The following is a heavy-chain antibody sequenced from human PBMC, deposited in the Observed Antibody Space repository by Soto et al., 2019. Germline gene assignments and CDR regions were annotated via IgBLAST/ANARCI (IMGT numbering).Heavy chain of an antibody. J-gene: IGHJ4*02. V-gene: IGHV4-4*02. CDR1: SDSISSSNW. Sequence: SETLSLTCAVFSDSISSSNWWSWVRQPPGKGLEWIGYIYYSGSTSYNPSLKSRVTISVDTSKNQFSLKLSSVTAADTAVYYCARRSCSGGSCYPDYWGQGTLVTVSS. CDR2: IYYSGST. D-gene: IGHD2-15*01. CDR3: ARRSCSGGSCYPDY.